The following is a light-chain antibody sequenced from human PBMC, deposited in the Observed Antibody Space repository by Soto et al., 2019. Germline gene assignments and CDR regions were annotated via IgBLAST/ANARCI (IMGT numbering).Light chain of an antibody. CDR2: DVS. J-gene: IGKJ2*01. CDR1: QSISTR. CDR3: QQYNSYPRT. Sequence: DIQMTQSPSTLSASVGDRVTITCRASQSISTRLAWYQQKPGKAPNLLIYDVSSLESGVPSRFSGGGSGTDFTLTISSLQPDDFPTYYCQQYNSYPRTFGQGTKLEIK. V-gene: IGKV1-5*01.